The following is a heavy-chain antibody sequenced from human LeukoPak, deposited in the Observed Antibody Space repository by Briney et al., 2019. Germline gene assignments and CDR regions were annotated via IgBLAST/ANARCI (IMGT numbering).Heavy chain of an antibody. V-gene: IGHV4-59*08. J-gene: IGHJ2*01. D-gene: IGHD4-17*01. CDR3: ARIMTTWYFDL. Sequence: SETLSRTGTGSGGSISSNYWSWIREPPGKGLEWIVYIYHTGSTNYNTSLRRRLTISVDTSKNQFSLKLRSVTAADTAVYYCARIMTTWYFDLWGRGTLVTVSS. CDR1: GGSISSNY. CDR2: IYHTGST.